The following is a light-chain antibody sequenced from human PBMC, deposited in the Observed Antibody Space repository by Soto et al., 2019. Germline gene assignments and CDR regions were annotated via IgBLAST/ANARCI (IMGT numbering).Light chain of an antibody. J-gene: IGKJ1*01. V-gene: IGKV3-20*01. CDR2: GAS. CDR1: QSVSSSY. CDR3: QQYGSSQS. Sequence: EIVLTQSPGTLSLSPGERATLSCRASQSVSSSYLAWYQQKPGQAPRLLIYGASSRATRIPDSFSGSGSWTYFTLTISRLEPEDVAVYYCQQYGSSQSFGRGTKVEIK.